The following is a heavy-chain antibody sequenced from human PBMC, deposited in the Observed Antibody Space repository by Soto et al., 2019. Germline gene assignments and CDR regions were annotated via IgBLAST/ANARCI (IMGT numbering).Heavy chain of an antibody. V-gene: IGHV3-53*01. CDR1: GFAVSSNY. J-gene: IGHJ6*02. D-gene: IGHD3-9*01. CDR3: ARGELRYFDWLLFRGGYGMDV. CDR2: IYSGGST. Sequence: GGSLRLSCAASGFAVSSNYMSWVRQAPGKGLEWVSVIYSGGSTYYADSVKGRFTISRDNSKNTLYLQMNSLRAEDTAVYYCARGELRYFDWLLFRGGYGMDVWGQGTTVTVSS.